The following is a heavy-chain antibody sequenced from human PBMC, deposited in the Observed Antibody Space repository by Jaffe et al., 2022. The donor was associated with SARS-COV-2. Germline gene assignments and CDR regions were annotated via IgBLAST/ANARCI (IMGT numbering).Heavy chain of an antibody. J-gene: IGHJ4*02. D-gene: IGHD3-22*01. V-gene: IGHV4-61*02. Sequence: QVQLQESGPGLVKPSQTLSLTCTVSGGSISSGSYYWSWIRQPAGKGLEWIGRIYTSGSTNYNPSLKSRVTISVDTSKNQFSLKLSSVTAADTAVYYCARGSTPTMIVRWGQGTLVTVSS. CDR2: IYTSGST. CDR1: GGSISSGSYY. CDR3: ARGSTPTMIVR.